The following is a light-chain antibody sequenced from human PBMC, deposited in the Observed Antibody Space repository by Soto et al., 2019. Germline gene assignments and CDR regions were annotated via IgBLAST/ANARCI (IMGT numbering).Light chain of an antibody. CDR1: SSNIGATYD. CDR2: ANT. CDR3: CSYAGSSWV. V-gene: IGLV1-40*01. J-gene: IGLJ3*02. Sequence: QSVLTQPPSVSGAPGQRVTISCTGSSSNIGATYDVHWYQQLPGTAPKLLIYANTNRPSGVPDRFSGSKSGNTASLTISGLQAEDEADYYCCSYAGSSWVFGGGTKLTVL.